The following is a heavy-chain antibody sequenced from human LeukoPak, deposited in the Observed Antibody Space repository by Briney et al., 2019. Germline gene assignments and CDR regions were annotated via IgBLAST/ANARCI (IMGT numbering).Heavy chain of an antibody. CDR1: GGSISGYY. V-gene: IGHV4-4*07. CDR2: IYTSGST. CDR3: GGGSYWYFDL. Sequence: PSETLSLTCTVSGGSISGYYWSWIRQPTGKGLEWIGRIYTSGSTNYNPSLKSRVTMSVDTSKNQFSLKLSSMTAADTAVYYFGGGSYWYFDLWGRGTLVTVSS. J-gene: IGHJ2*01.